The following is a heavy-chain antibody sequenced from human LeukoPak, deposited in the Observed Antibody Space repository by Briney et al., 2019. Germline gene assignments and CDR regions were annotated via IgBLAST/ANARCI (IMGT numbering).Heavy chain of an antibody. CDR1: GYTFTSNY. CDR3: ARDVGSIAVAERGLAY. CDR2: INPSGGTT. J-gene: IGHJ4*02. V-gene: IGHV1-46*01. D-gene: IGHD6-19*01. Sequence: GASVKVSCKASGYTFTSNYMHWVRQAPGQGLEWMGVINPSGGTTSYAQKFQGRVTMTRDMSTSTVYMELSSLRSEDTAVYYCARDVGSIAVAERGLAYWGRGTLVTVSS.